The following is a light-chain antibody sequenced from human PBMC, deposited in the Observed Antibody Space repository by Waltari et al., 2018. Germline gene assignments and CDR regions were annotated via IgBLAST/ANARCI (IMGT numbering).Light chain of an antibody. CDR2: EVS. Sequence: QSALTQPASVSGSPGQSITISCTGTSSDVGAYNYVSWYQQYPGKVPKLIIYEVSNRPSGVSNRVSGSKSGNTASRTISGLQAEDEADYYCNSHTSRSLRVFGGGTKLTVL. J-gene: IGLJ3*02. V-gene: IGLV2-14*01. CDR3: NSHTSRSLRV. CDR1: SSDVGAYNY.